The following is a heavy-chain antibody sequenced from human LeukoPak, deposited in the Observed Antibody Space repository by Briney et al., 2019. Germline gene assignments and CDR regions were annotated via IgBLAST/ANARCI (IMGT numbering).Heavy chain of an antibody. CDR1: GAPISTYY. J-gene: IGHJ6*02. D-gene: IGHD3-10*01. CDR3: ARETKRLTVVRRVRGYSYATDV. CDR2: ISYSGST. Sequence: SETLSLTCSVSGAPISTYYWSWIRQAPGKGLEWIGHISYSGSTNYNPSLKSRITMSVDASKSQVSLTLSSVTAADTAVYYCARETKRLTVVRRVRGYSYATDVWGQGTTVTVSS. V-gene: IGHV4-59*01.